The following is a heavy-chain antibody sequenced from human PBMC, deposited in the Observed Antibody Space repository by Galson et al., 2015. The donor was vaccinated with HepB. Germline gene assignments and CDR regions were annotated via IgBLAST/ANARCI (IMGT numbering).Heavy chain of an antibody. CDR2: ISPDGSEE. CDR1: GFVFRDYG. V-gene: IGHV3-30*18. CDR3: AKDGAAWIQLWSLFDY. D-gene: IGHD5-18*01. Sequence: FLRLSCAVSGFVFRDYGIHWVRQAPGKGLEWVAVISPDGSEEYYADSVKGRFTISRDNSNNTVFLQMNSLRPDDTAVYYCAKDGAAWIQLWSLFDYWGQGSLVTVSS. J-gene: IGHJ4*02.